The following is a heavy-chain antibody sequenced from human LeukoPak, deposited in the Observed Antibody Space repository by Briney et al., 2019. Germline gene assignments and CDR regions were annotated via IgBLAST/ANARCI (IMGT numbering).Heavy chain of an antibody. J-gene: IGHJ4*02. Sequence: EASVKVSCKASGYTFTSYAMNWVRQAPGQGLEWMGWINTNTGNPTYAQGFTGRFVFSLDTSVSTAYLQISSLKAEDTAVYYCARDLSYDILTGHPEASDYWGQGTLVTVSS. CDR2: INTNTGNP. CDR1: GYTFTSYA. CDR3: ARDLSYDILTGHPEASDY. D-gene: IGHD3-9*01. V-gene: IGHV7-4-1*02.